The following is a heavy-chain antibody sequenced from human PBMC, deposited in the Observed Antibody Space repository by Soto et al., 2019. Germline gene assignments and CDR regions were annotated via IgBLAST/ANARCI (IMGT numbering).Heavy chain of an antibody. J-gene: IGHJ4*02. CDR2: ISSASNTI. CDR3: VRAAPICSNMICFDY. Sequence: GGSLRLSCAASGFAFYNYDMNWVRQAPGKGLEWLSYISSASNTISYADSVKGRFTVSRDNAKNSLYLQINSLSAEDTAVYYCVRAAPICSNMICFDYWGQGALVTVSS. CDR1: GFAFYNYD. V-gene: IGHV3-48*01. D-gene: IGHD3-22*01.